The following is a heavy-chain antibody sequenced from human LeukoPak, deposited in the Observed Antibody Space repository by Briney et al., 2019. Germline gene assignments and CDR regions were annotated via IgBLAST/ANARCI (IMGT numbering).Heavy chain of an antibody. CDR1: GGAFSGYS. CDR2: IDPNGTT. J-gene: IGHJ4*02. CDR3: ARGRSYEYGDYDY. V-gene: IGHV4-34*01. Sequence: SETLSLTCAVYGGAFSGYSWSWIRQPPGKGLEWIGEIDPNGTTNYNPSLKSRVIVSVDTSKNQFSLNLNSVTAADTALYYCARGRSYEYGDYDYWGQGTLVTVS. D-gene: IGHD3-16*01.